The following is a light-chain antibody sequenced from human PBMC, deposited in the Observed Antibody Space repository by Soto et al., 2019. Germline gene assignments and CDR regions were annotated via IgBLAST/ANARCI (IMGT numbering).Light chain of an antibody. CDR3: CPFTSRSTLV. V-gene: IGLV2-14*01. CDR1: SYDVGGYDY. J-gene: IGLJ2*01. CDR2: EVT. Sequence: QSALTQPASVSGSPGQSITISCTGTSYDVGGYDYVSWFQQHPGQAPKLFIYEVTYRPSGVSNRFSASKSGNTASLTCSGLQVEDEADYSCCPFTSRSTLVFGGGTKLTVL.